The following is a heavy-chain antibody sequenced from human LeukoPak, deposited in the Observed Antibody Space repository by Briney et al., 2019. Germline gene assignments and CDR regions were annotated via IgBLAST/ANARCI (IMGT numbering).Heavy chain of an antibody. CDR3: ARAYQRLGDLSLPDY. V-gene: IGHV7-4-1*02. Sequence: ASVKVSCKASGYTFTNYAMNWVRQAPGQGLEWMGWIHPSTGNPTYAQGFTGRFVFSLDTSVSTTYLQTSSLKAEDTAVYYCARAYQRLGDLSLPDYWGQGTLVTVSS. CDR1: GYTFTNYA. D-gene: IGHD3-16*02. J-gene: IGHJ4*02. CDR2: IHPSTGNP.